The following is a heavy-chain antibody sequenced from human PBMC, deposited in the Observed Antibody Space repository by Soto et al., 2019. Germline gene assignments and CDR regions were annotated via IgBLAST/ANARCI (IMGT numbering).Heavy chain of an antibody. CDR1: GFTFSSYA. V-gene: IGHV3-48*04. CDR3: ARGPELLSPMDV. CDR2: ISSSVSTI. Sequence: PGGSLRLSCAASGFTFSSYAMSWVRQAPGKGLELVSYISSSVSTIYYADSVKGRFTISRDSAKNSLYLQMNSLRAEDTAVYYCARGPELLSPMDVWGKGTTVTVSS. J-gene: IGHJ6*03. D-gene: IGHD1-7*01.